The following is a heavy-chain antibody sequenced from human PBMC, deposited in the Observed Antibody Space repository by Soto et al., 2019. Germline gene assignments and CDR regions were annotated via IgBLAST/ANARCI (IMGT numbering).Heavy chain of an antibody. CDR3: ARQGSSSWHYFDY. J-gene: IGHJ4*02. CDR1: GDSVSSSSSY. Sequence: QLQLQESGPGLVKPSETLSLTCTVSGDSVSSSSSYWGWIRQPPGKGLEWIGSIYYTGNTFYNPSLKSPGTMSIDTSKNRLSLTLSSVTAADTAVYYCARQGSSSWHYFDYWGQGTLVTVSS. D-gene: IGHD6-13*01. V-gene: IGHV4-39*01. CDR2: IYYTGNT.